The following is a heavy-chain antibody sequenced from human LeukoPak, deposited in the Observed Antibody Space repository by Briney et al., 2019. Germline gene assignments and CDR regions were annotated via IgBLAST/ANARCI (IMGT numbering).Heavy chain of an antibody. CDR3: ARRSGSPYWFDP. V-gene: IGHV3-30*04. J-gene: IGHJ5*02. CDR2: ISYDGSNK. D-gene: IGHD1-26*01. Sequence: GGSLRLSCAASGFTFSSYAMHWVRQAPGMGLEWVAVISYDGSNKYYADSMKGRFTISRDNSKNTLYLQMNSLRAEDTAVYYCARRSGSPYWFDPWGQGTLVTVSS. CDR1: GFTFSSYA.